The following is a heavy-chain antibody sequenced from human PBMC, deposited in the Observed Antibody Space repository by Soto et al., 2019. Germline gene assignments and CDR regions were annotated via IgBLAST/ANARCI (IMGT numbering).Heavy chain of an antibody. CDR1: GGSVSSGSYY. V-gene: IGHV4-61*01. D-gene: IGHD2-15*01. CDR2: IYYSGST. CDR3: ASRYCSGGSCYAWFDP. J-gene: IGHJ5*02. Sequence: QVQLQESGPGLVKPSETLSLTCTVSGGSVSSGSYYWSWIRQPPGKGLEWIGYIYYSGSTNYNPSLKSRVTISVETSKNQFSLKLSSVTAADTAVYYCASRYCSGGSCYAWFDPWGQGTLVTVSS.